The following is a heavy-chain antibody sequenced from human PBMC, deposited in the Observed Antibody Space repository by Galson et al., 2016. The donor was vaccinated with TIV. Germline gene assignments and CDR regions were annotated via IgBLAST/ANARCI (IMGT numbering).Heavy chain of an antibody. CDR1: GFSLNTDGMC. CDR3: ARTPDYYGTSHSHFDH. J-gene: IGHJ4*02. Sequence: PALVKPTQAVTLTCTFSGFSLNTDGMCVNWIRQPPGKALEWLARIDWDDDKYYSPFLKTRLTISKDTSKNQVVLTLTDMDPVDTATYYCARTPDYYGTSHSHFDHWGQGTPVTVSS. V-gene: IGHV2-70*11. D-gene: IGHD3-10*01. CDR2: IDWDDDK.